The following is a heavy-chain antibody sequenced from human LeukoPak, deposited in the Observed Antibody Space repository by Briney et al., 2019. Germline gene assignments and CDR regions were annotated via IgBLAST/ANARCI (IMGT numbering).Heavy chain of an antibody. V-gene: IGHV1-2*02. J-gene: IGHJ4*02. CDR3: ARDLMVVPAATDGY. D-gene: IGHD2-2*01. CDR1: GYTFTGYY. CDR2: INPNSGGT. Sequence: SVKVSCKASGYTFTGYYMHWVRQAPGQGLEWMGWINPNSGGTNYAQKFQGRVTMTRDTSISTAYMELSRLRSDDTAVYYCARDLMVVPAATDGYWGQGTLVTVSS.